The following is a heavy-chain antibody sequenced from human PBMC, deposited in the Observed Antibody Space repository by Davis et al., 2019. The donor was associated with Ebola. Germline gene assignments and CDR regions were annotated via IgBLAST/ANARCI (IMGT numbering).Heavy chain of an antibody. J-gene: IGHJ5*02. CDR3: AKEGNDFWSGLNWFDP. CDR2: IAGSGGST. V-gene: IGHV3-23*01. CDR1: GFTFSSYA. D-gene: IGHD3-3*01. Sequence: GESLKISCAASGFTFSSYAMSWVRQAPGKGLEWVSAIAGSGGSTYHADSVKGRFTISRDNSKNTLYLQMNSLRAEDTAVYYCAKEGNDFWSGLNWFDPWGQGTLVTVSS.